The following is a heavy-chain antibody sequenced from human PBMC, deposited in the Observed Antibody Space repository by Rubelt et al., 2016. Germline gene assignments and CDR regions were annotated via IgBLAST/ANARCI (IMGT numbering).Heavy chain of an antibody. CDR1: GFTFSSYG. V-gene: IGHV3-33*06. D-gene: IGHD2-21*02. CDR3: AKDQGSTCYSGIDY. CDR2: IWYDGSNK. Sequence: GFTFSSYGMHWVRQAPGKGLEWVAVIWYDGSNKYYADSVKGRFTISRDNSKNTLYLQMNSLRAEDTAVYYCAKDQGSTCYSGIDYWGQGTLVTISP. J-gene: IGHJ4*02.